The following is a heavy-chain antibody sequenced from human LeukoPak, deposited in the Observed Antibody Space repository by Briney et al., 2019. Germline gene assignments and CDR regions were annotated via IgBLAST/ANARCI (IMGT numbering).Heavy chain of an antibody. CDR3: ARGSAIAAAATSHFDY. CDR2: IIPIFGTA. CDR1: GGTFSSYA. V-gene: IGHV1-69*01. D-gene: IGHD6-13*01. J-gene: IGHJ4*02. Sequence: SVKVSCKASGGTFSSYAISWVRQAPGQGLEWMGGIIPIFGTANYAQKFQGRVTITADESTSTAYMELSSLRSEDTAVYYCARGSAIAAAATSHFDYWGQGTLVTVSS.